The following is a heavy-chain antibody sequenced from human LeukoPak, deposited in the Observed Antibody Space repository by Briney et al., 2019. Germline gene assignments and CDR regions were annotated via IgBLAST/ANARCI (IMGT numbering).Heavy chain of an antibody. CDR2: IDYSGST. V-gene: IGHV4-59*01. CDR3: ARGLNTYYDYVWGSYRYQYFDY. CDR1: GGSISNYY. D-gene: IGHD3-16*02. J-gene: IGHJ4*02. Sequence: PSETLSLTCTVSGGSISNYYWSWIRQPPGKGLEWIGYIDYSGSTNYNPSLKSRVTISVDTSKNQFSLKLSSVTAADTAVYYCARGLNTYYDYVWGSYRYQYFDYWGQGTLVTVSS.